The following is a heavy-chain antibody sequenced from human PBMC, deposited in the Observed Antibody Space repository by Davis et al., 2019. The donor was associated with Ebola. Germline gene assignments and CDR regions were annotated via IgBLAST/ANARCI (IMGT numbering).Heavy chain of an antibody. Sequence: GESLKISCAASGFTVSSNYMSWVRQAPGKGLEWVSVIYSGGSTYYADSVKGRFTISRDNSKNTLYLQMNSLRAEDTAVYFCVRVARLADHWGQGVLVTVSS. D-gene: IGHD6-6*01. CDR3: VRVARLADH. CDR1: GFTVSSNY. CDR2: IYSGGST. V-gene: IGHV3-53*01. J-gene: IGHJ5*02.